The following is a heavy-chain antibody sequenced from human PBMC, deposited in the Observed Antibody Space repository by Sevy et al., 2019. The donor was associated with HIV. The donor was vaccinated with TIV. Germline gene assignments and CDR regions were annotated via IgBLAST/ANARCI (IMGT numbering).Heavy chain of an antibody. J-gene: IGHJ4*02. CDR2: FDPEDGET. D-gene: IGHD3-22*01. CDR1: GYTLTALS. V-gene: IGHV1-24*01. Sequence: ASVKVSCKGSGYTLTALSMHWVRPAPGKGLEWMGTFDPEDGETRIAQKFQGRVTMTEDTSTDTAYMELSSLRSEDTAVYFCATTKDYYDSSGYPLDHWGKGALVTVS. CDR3: ATTKDYYDSSGYPLDH.